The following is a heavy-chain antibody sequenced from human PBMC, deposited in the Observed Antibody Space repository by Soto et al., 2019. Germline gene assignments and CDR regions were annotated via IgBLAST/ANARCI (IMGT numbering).Heavy chain of an antibody. CDR3: AKDYADILTGYYPYPSFDY. J-gene: IGHJ4*02. CDR1: GFTFSSYG. V-gene: IGHV3-33*06. CDR2: IWYDGSNK. D-gene: IGHD3-9*01. Sequence: PGGSLRLSCAASGFTFSSYGMHWVRQAPGKGLEWVAVIWYDGSNKYYADSVKGRFTISRDNSKNTLYLQMNSLRAEDTAVYYCAKDYADILTGYYPYPSFDYWGRGTLVTVSS.